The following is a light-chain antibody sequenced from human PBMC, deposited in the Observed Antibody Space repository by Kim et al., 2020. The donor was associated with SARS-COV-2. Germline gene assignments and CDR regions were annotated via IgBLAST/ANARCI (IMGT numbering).Light chain of an antibody. CDR2: KDS. CDR3: YSAADNNRV. Sequence: SVSPGQTARITCSGDVLAKKYARWFQQKPCQAPVLVIYKDSERPSGIPERFSGSSSGTTVTLTISGAQVEDEADYYCYSAADNNRVFGGGTKLTVL. CDR1: VLAKKY. J-gene: IGLJ2*01. V-gene: IGLV3-27*01.